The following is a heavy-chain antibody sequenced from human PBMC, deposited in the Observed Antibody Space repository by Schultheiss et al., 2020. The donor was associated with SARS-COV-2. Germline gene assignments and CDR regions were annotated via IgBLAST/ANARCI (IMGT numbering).Heavy chain of an antibody. Sequence: GGSLRLSCAASGFTVSSNYMSWVRQAPGKGLEWVGRIKSKTDGGTTDYAAPVKGRFTISRDDSKNTLYLQMNSLKTEDTAVYYCTTDNVLLSTHYFDYWGQGTLVTVSS. CDR2: IKSKTDGGTT. CDR1: GFTVSSNY. CDR3: TTDNVLLSTHYFDY. J-gene: IGHJ4*02. D-gene: IGHD3-10*01. V-gene: IGHV3-15*01.